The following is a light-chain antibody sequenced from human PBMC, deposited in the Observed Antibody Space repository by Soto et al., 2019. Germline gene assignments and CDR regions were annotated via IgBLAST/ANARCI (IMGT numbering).Light chain of an antibody. CDR3: LQYNNWVPT. J-gene: IGKJ1*01. CDR1: QSVSDK. V-gene: IGKV3-15*01. Sequence: EIVMTQSPATVSVSPGERATLSCRASQSVSDKLAWYQQKPGQAPRLLIYHASARATGIPARISGSGSGTEFTLTISSLQSEDFAVYYCLQYNNWVPTFGQGTKVDIK. CDR2: HAS.